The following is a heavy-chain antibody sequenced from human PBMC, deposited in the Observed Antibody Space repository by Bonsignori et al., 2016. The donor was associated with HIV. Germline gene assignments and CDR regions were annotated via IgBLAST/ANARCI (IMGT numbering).Heavy chain of an antibody. Sequence: QVQMVQSGAEVKKPGSSVTVSCKTSGGTFSRFALSWVRQAPGQGPEWMGGIIPMTEIPNYAQKFEGRVTITADESTTTSYMELSGLTSEDTAVYYCATDRDRSSWSLDFWGQGNPGHRLL. CDR1: GGTFSRFA. D-gene: IGHD3-22*01. V-gene: IGHV1-69*01. CDR2: IIPMTEIP. CDR3: ATDRDRSSWSLDF. J-gene: IGHJ4*02.